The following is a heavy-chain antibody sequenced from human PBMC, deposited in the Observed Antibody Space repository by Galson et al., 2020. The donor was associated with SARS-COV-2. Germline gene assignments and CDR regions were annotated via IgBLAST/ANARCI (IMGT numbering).Heavy chain of an antibody. V-gene: IGHV3-7*01. CDR3: ARDDYYDSGSSTPFTHYHYGMVV. CDR2: IKKDGSEK. Sequence: GESLKISCAASGFTFRMYWMSWVRQAPGKGLEWVATIKKDGSEKYYVDSMKGRFSISRDNAKNSMYLQMNSLRVEDTAVYYCARDDYYDSGSSTPFTHYHYGMVVWGQGTTVTVSS. CDR1: GFTFRMYW. D-gene: IGHD3-10*01. J-gene: IGHJ6*02.